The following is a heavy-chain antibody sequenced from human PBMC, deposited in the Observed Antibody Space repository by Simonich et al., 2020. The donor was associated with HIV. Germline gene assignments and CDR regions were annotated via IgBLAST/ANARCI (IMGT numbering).Heavy chain of an antibody. D-gene: IGHD3-10*01. V-gene: IGHV1-69*13. J-gene: IGHJ4*02. CDR1: GGTFSSFA. Sequence: QVQLVQSGAEVKKPGSSVKVSCKASGGTFSSFAISWVRQAPGLGLGWVGGITPIFGTANSAQMFQGRVTITADESTSTAYMELSSLRSEDTGIYYCARKGGGRGVYYFDYWGQGTLVTVSS. CDR3: ARKGGGRGVYYFDY. CDR2: ITPIFGTA.